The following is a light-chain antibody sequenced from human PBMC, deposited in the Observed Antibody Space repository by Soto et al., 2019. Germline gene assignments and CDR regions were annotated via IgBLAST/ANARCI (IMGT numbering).Light chain of an antibody. CDR3: SSYTTSSTLGVL. CDR2: EVS. Sequence: QSVLTQPASVSGSPGQSITISCTGTSSDAGGYNYVSWYQQYPGKAPKVMIYEVSNRPSGVSNRFSGSKSGNTASLTISGLQAEDEADYYCSSYTTSSTLGVLFGGGTKVTVL. J-gene: IGLJ2*01. CDR1: SSDAGGYNY. V-gene: IGLV2-14*01.